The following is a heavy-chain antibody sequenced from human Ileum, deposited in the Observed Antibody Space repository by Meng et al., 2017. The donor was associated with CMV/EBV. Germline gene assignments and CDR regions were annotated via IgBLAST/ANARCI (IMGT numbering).Heavy chain of an antibody. V-gene: IGHV4-30-4*08. J-gene: IGHJ5*02. CDR2: IYYSGST. CDR3: ARVSASSCSFDP. D-gene: IGHD2-2*01. Sequence: TVSGGSISSGDYYWSWISQPPGKGLEWIGYIYYSGSTYYNPSLKSRVTISVDTSKNQFSLKLSSVTAADTAVYYCARVSASSCSFDPWGQGTLVTVSS. CDR1: GGSISSGDYY.